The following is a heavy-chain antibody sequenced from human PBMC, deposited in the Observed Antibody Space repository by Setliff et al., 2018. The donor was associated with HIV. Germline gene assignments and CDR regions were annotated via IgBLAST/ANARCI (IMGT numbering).Heavy chain of an antibody. J-gene: IGHJ5*02. CDR1: GGSFSGYS. D-gene: IGHD6-19*01. CDR3: ARVGRRDGWGRKAVAGWIWFDP. V-gene: IGHV4-34*01. CDR2: INQSETT. Sequence: LSETLSLTCAVYGGSFSGYSWNWVRQPPAKGLEWIREINQSETTNYNPSFKSRVTISLDTSKNQFSLKLTSVTAADTGVYYCARVGRRDGWGRKAVAGWIWFDPWSQGTLVTVSS.